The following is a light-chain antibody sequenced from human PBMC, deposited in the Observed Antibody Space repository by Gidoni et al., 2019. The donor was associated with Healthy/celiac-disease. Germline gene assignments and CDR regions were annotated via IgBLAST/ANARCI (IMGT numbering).Light chain of an antibody. CDR1: QSVSSSY. V-gene: IGKV3-20*01. Sequence: EFVLTQSPGTLSLSPGERATLSCRASQSVSSSYLAWYQQKPGHAPRLLIYGASSRATGIPDRFSGSGSGTDCTLTISRLEPEDFAVYYCQQYGSSPGTFGQGTKVEIK. CDR2: GAS. J-gene: IGKJ1*01. CDR3: QQYGSSPGT.